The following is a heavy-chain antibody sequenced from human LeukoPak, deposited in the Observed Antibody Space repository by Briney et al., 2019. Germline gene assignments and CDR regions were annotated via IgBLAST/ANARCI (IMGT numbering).Heavy chain of an antibody. J-gene: IGHJ6*02. D-gene: IGHD1-1*01. Sequence: GGSLRLSCTGSGFTFGDHAMSWVRQAPGEGLEWVGFIRSKAYRGTTEYAASVKGRFTISRDDSASIAYLQTNSLKTEDTAVYYCARGPIQLWIHNAMDVWGQGTTVTVSS. V-gene: IGHV3-49*04. CDR3: ARGPIQLWIHNAMDV. CDR2: IRSKAYRGTT. CDR1: GFTFGDHA.